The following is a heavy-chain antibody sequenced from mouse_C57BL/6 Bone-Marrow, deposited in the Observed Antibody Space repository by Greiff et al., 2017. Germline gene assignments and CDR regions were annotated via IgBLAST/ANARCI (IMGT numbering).Heavy chain of an antibody. CDR1: GYTFTSYW. CDR3: ARSYDGYYVGYFDY. D-gene: IGHD2-3*01. Sequence: QVQLQQPGAELVKPGASVKLSCKASGYTFTSYWMHWVKQRPGQGLEWIGMIHPNSGSTNYNEKFKSKATLTVDKSSSTAYMQLSSLTSEDSAVYYGARSYDGYYVGYFDYWGQGTTLTVSS. V-gene: IGHV1-64*01. CDR2: IHPNSGST. J-gene: IGHJ2*01.